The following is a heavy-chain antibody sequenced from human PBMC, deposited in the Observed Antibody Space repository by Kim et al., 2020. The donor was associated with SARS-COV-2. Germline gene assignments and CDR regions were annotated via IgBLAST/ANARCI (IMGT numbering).Heavy chain of an antibody. CDR3: AGRYCSGGSCYGSYGY. CDR2: IYYSGST. V-gene: IGHV4-39*01. J-gene: IGHJ4*02. CDR1: GGSISSSSYY. D-gene: IGHD2-15*01. Sequence: SETLSLTCTVSGGSISSSSYYWGWIRQPPGKGLEWIGSIYYSGSTYYNPPRKSRVTISVDTSKNQFSLKLSSVTAADTAVYYCAGRYCSGGSCYGSYGYWSQGTLVTVSS.